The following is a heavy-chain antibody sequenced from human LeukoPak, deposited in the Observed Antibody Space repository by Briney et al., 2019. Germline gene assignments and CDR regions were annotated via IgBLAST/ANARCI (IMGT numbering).Heavy chain of an antibody. V-gene: IGHV4-4*07. Sequence: SETLSLTCTVSGGSISSYYWSWIRQPAGKGLEWIGRIYSSGSTNYNPSLKSRVTISLDTSKNQFSLKLSSVTVADTAVYYCARQYSDILTGYHRGELYWYFDLWGRGTLVTVSS. J-gene: IGHJ2*01. CDR3: ARQYSDILTGYHRGELYWYFDL. CDR2: IYSSGST. D-gene: IGHD3-9*01. CDR1: GGSISSYY.